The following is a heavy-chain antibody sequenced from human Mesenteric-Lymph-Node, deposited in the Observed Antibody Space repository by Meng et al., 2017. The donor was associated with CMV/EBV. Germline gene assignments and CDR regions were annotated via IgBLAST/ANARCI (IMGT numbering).Heavy chain of an antibody. J-gene: IGHJ3*02. D-gene: IGHD1-7*01. CDR2: IIPILGIA. CDR3: ARTAGTSPWYDAFDI. Sequence: SVKVSCKASGGTFSSYAISWVRQAPGQGLEWMGGIIPILGIANYAQKFQGRVTITADKSTSTAYMELSSLRSEDTAVYYCARTAGTSPWYDAFDIWGQGTTVTVSS. CDR1: GGTFSSYA. V-gene: IGHV1-69*10.